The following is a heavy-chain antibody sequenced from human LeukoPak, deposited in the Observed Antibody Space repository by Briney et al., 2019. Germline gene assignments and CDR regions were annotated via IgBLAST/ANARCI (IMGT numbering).Heavy chain of an antibody. CDR1: GFTFSRYA. CDR3: ARERYSGYNFDAFDI. V-gene: IGHV3-64*01. D-gene: IGHD5-12*01. J-gene: IGHJ3*02. CDR2: ISSNGGSR. Sequence: GGSLRLSCSASGFTFSRYAMHWVRQPLGKGLEYVSGISSNGGSRYYANSVKGRFTISRDNSKNTLYLQMGSLRAEDMAVYYCARERYSGYNFDAFDIWGQGTMVPVSS.